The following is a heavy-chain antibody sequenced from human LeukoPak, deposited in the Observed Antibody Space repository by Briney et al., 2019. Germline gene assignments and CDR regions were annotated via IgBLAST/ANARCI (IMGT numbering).Heavy chain of an antibody. V-gene: IGHV4-34*01. Sequence: PSETLSLTCAVYGGSFSGYYWSWIRQPPGKGLEWIGEINHSGSTNYNPSLKSRVTISVDTSKNQFSLKLSSVTAADTAVYYCARGAHYYGSGSYIRPFDYWGQGTLVTVSS. D-gene: IGHD3-10*01. CDR1: GGSFSGYY. CDR3: ARGAHYYGSGSYIRPFDY. J-gene: IGHJ4*02. CDR2: INHSGST.